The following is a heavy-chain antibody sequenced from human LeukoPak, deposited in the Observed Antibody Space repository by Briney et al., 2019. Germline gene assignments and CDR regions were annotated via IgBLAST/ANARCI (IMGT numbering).Heavy chain of an antibody. CDR2: MNQDGSEK. CDR1: GFTFSNYW. V-gene: IGHV3-7*05. J-gene: IGHJ4*02. Sequence: GGSLRLSCAASGFTFSNYWMSWVRQAPGRGREWGANMNQDGSEKYHVESVKGRSTISRDNAKNSLYLQMNSLRDEDTAVYYCARYIPARSGYFEYWGQGTLVTVSS. CDR3: ARYIPARSGYFEY. D-gene: IGHD3-3*01.